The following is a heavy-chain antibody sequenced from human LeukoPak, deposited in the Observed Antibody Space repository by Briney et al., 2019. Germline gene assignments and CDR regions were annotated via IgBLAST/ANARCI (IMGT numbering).Heavy chain of an antibody. V-gene: IGHV1-2*02. Sequence: ASVKVSCKASGYTFTSYYMHWVRQAPGQGLEWMGWINPNSGGTNYAQKFQGRVTMTRDTSINTAYMELSRLRSDDAAVYYCARGTMIVVVDHWGQGTLVTVSS. CDR3: ARGTMIVVVDH. J-gene: IGHJ5*02. CDR1: GYTFTSYY. D-gene: IGHD3-22*01. CDR2: INPNSGGT.